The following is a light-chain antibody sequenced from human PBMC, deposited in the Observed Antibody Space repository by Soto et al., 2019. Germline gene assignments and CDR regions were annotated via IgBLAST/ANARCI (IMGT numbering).Light chain of an antibody. CDR3: AAWDDILSAWV. CDR1: SYNIGSNY. CDR2: RNN. Sequence: QSVLTQPPSASGTPGQRVTISCSGSSYNIGSNYVYWYQQLPGTAPKLLIYRNNQRPSGVPDRFSGSKSGTSASLAISGLRSEDEADYYCAAWDDILSAWVFGGGTKLTVL. V-gene: IGLV1-47*01. J-gene: IGLJ3*02.